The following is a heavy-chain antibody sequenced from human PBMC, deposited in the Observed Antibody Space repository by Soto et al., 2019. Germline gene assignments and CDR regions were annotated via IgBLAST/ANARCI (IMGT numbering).Heavy chain of an antibody. CDR3: VKDGSSGWPYYYGLDV. CDR2: ISYDGSHK. Sequence: QVQLVESGGGVVQPGRSLRLSCAASGFTFSSYGMHWVRQAPGKGLEWVAVISYDGSHKYHADSVKGRFIISRDNSKNTLYLQMSSLRAEDTAVYYCVKDGSSGWPYYYGLDVWGQGTTVTVSS. D-gene: IGHD6-19*01. J-gene: IGHJ6*02. CDR1: GFTFSSYG. V-gene: IGHV3-30*18.